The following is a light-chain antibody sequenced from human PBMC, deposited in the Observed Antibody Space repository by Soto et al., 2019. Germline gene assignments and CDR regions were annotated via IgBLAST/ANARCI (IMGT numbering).Light chain of an antibody. CDR3: LRHNDYPIT. V-gene: IGKV1-17*01. J-gene: IGKJ5*01. CDR2: AAS. CDR1: QGIGNG. Sequence: DLQMTQSPSSLAASVGDRVTITCRASQGIGNGLSWFQQKPGKAPKRLIYAASTLQSGVPSRFSGSGSGTEFTLTISSLQPEDFATYNCLRHNDYPITFGQGTRLEIK.